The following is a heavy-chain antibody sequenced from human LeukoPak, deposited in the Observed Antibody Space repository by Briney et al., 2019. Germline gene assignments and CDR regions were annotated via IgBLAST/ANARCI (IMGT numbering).Heavy chain of an antibody. CDR3: AKGDPAFYDILTG. D-gene: IGHD3-9*01. V-gene: IGHV3-23*01. Sequence: GGSLRLSCAASGFTVSSNYMSWVRQAPGKGLEWVSAISGSGGSTYYADSVKGRFTISRDNSKNTLYLQMNSLRAEDTAVYYCAKGDPAFYDILTGWGQGTLVTVSS. CDR1: GFTVSSNY. J-gene: IGHJ4*02. CDR2: ISGSGGST.